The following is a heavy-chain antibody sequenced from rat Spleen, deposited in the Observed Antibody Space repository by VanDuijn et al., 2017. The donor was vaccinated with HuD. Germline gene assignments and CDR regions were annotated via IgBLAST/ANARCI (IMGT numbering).Heavy chain of an antibody. V-gene: IGHV5-31*01. Sequence: EVQLVESGGGLVQPGRSLKLTCEASGFTFNNYWMTWIRQAPGKGLEWVATITHIGGITYYPDSVKGRFTISRDNAKSTLYLQMNRLRSEETATYYCTREDWVPDSWGQGVKVTISS. J-gene: IGHJ2*01. CDR2: ITHIGGIT. CDR1: GFTFNNYW. CDR3: TREDWVPDS. D-gene: IGHD5-1*01.